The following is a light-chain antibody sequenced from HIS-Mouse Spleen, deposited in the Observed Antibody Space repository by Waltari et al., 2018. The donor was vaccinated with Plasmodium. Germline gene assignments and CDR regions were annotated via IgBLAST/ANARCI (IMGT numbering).Light chain of an antibody. Sequence: DIQMTQSPSSLSASVGDRVTITCRASQIISSYLNWYQQKPGKAPKLLIYAASSLQSGVPSRFSGSGSGTDFTLTISSLQPEDFATYYCQQSHTFGQGTKLEIK. J-gene: IGKJ2*01. CDR2: AAS. CDR1: QIISSY. CDR3: QQSHT. V-gene: IGKV1-39*01.